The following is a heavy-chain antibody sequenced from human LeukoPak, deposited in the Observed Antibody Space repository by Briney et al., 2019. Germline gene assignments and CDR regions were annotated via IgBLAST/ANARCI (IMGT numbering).Heavy chain of an antibody. D-gene: IGHD2-2*01. J-gene: IGHJ4*02. V-gene: IGHV3-23*01. CDR1: GFTFSSYA. Sequence: GGSLRLSCAASGFTFSSYAMSWVRQAPGKGLGWVSAISGSGGSTYYADSVKGRFTISRDNSKNTLYLQMNSLRAEDTAVYYCAKVDCSSTSCYCGYWGQGTLVTVSS. CDR3: AKVDCSSTSCYCGY. CDR2: ISGSGGST.